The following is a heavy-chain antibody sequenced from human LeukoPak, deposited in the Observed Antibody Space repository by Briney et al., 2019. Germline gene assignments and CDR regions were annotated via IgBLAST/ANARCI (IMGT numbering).Heavy chain of an antibody. CDR2: MNCNTGNT. CDR3: ARGRRGSSGPWSWYLDL. CDR1: GFTLTNFD. V-gene: IGHV1-8*01. J-gene: IGHJ2*01. Sequence: ASVKVSCKASGFTLTNFDINWVRQVTGQGLEWMAWMNCNTGNTGYAQEFQGRVTMTRDTSIGTAYMELTNLRSEDTAVYYCARGRRGSSGPWSWYLDLWGRGTLVTASS. D-gene: IGHD3-22*01.